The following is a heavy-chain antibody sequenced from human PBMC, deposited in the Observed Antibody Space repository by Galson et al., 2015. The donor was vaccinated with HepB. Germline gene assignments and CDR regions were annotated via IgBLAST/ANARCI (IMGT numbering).Heavy chain of an antibody. V-gene: IGHV5-10-1*01. D-gene: IGHD3-10*01. J-gene: IGHJ1*01. Sequence: ESLKISCKGSGYSFTTYWISWVRQMPGKGLEWMGRIDPSDSYTYYSPSFQGHVSISVDKAITTVYLQWSSLKASDTAMYYCARHRGIGELVWEHWGQGTLVTVSS. CDR3: ARHRGIGELVWEH. CDR1: GYSFTTYW. CDR2: IDPSDSYT.